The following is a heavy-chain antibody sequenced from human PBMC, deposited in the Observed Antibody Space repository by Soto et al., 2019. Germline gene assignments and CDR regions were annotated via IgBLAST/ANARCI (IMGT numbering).Heavy chain of an antibody. J-gene: IGHJ4*02. CDR2: ICHYVTA. Sequence: PSETLALTCSLSVFALTSWNCCTCVRHSPQRGLEYIGEICHYVTANYYPSFERRVAISVDTSRNQFSLKLTSVTAADRAVYFCARLAYDPSINYIYFDFRGKGHMVTVS. V-gene: IGHV4-4*02. D-gene: IGHD3-10*01. CDR3: ARLAYDPSINYIYFDF. CDR1: VFALTSWNC.